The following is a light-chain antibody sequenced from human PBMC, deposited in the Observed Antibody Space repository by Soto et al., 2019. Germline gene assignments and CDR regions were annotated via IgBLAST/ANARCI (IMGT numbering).Light chain of an antibody. CDR2: DAS. V-gene: IGKV1-5*01. CDR3: QQYNSYWT. Sequence: DIQMPQSPSTLSASVGDRVTITCRASQSISSWLAWYQQKPGKAPKLLIYDASSLESGVPSRFSGSGSGTEFTLTISSLQPEDFATYCCQQYNSYWTLGQGTKVDIK. CDR1: QSISSW. J-gene: IGKJ1*01.